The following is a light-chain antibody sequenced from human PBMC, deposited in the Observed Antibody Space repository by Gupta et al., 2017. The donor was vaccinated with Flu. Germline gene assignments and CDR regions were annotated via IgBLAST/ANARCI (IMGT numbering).Light chain of an antibody. CDR1: QRVLYSSNNKNY. CDR2: WAS. J-gene: IGKJ3*01. CDR3: QQYYSTPPT. Sequence: DIVMTQSPDSLAVSLGERATINCKSSQRVLYSSNNKNYLAWYQQKPGQPPKLLIYWASTRESGVPDRFSGSGSGTEFTLTISSLRAEDVAVYYCQQYYSTPPTFGPGTKVDIK. V-gene: IGKV4-1*01.